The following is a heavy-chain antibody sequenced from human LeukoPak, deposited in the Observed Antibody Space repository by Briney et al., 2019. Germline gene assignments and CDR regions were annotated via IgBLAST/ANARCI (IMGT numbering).Heavy chain of an antibody. Sequence: GGSLRLSCAASGFTFSSYAMNWVRQAPGKGLEWVSAISGSGGSTYYADSVKGRFTISRDNSKNTLYLQMNSLRAEDTAVYYCAKDGIAVAGLGYFDYWRQGTLVTVSS. CDR1: GFTFSSYA. CDR2: ISGSGGST. D-gene: IGHD6-19*01. V-gene: IGHV3-23*01. J-gene: IGHJ4*02. CDR3: AKDGIAVAGLGYFDY.